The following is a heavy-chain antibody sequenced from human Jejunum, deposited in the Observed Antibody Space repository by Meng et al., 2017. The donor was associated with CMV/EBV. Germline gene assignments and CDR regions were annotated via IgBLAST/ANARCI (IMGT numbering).Heavy chain of an antibody. CDR2: VYYSGSA. Sequence: VSGDPIRSDDWSWIRQPPGKGLEWMGYVYYSGSATYSPSLKSRVTISVDMSKNQVSLNLRAVTAADTAMYFCARGLGHASNNSHDYWGQGTLVTVSS. CDR3: ARGLGHASNNSHDY. CDR1: GDPIRSDD. V-gene: IGHV4-59*01. D-gene: IGHD1-1*01. J-gene: IGHJ4*02.